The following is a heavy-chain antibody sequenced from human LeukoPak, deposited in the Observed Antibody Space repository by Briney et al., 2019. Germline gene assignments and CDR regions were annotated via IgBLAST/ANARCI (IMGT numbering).Heavy chain of an antibody. CDR3: ARGGNFDWLNHFDY. Sequence: SETLSLTCTVSGGSISSYYWSWIRQPPGKGLEWIGYIYYSGSTNYNPSLKSRVTISVDTSKNQFSLKLSSVTAADTAVYYCARGGNFDWLNHFDYWGQGTLVTVSS. V-gene: IGHV4-59*01. CDR1: GGSISSYY. CDR2: IYYSGST. D-gene: IGHD3-9*01. J-gene: IGHJ4*02.